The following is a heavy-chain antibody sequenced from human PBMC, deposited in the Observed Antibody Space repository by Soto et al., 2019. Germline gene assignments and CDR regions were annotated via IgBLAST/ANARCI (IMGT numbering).Heavy chain of an antibody. CDR1: GFTFSSYA. Sequence: EVQLLESGGGLVQPGGSLRLSCAASGFTFSSYAMSWVRQAPGKGLEWVSAISGSGGSTYYADSVTGRFTISRANSKNTLYLQMNSLRAEDTAVYYCAKDPRWSIAVAGGYWGQGTLVTVSS. CDR3: AKDPRWSIAVAGGY. D-gene: IGHD6-19*01. CDR2: ISGSGGST. J-gene: IGHJ4*02. V-gene: IGHV3-23*01.